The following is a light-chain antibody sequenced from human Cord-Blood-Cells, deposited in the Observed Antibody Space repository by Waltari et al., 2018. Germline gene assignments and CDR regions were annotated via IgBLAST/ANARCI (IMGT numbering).Light chain of an antibody. CDR3: QQYYSTPPT. Sequence: DIVMTQSPDSLAVSLGERATINCKSSQSVLYSSNNKNYLAWYQQKPGQPPKLLIYCASTLESGVPSRFSGSGSGTDFTLTISSLQAEDVAVYYCQQYYSTPPTFGQGTKVEIK. J-gene: IGKJ1*01. V-gene: IGKV4-1*01. CDR1: QSVLYSSNNKNY. CDR2: CAS.